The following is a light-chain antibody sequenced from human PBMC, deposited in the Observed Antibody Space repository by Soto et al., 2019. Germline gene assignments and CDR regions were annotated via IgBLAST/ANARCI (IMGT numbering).Light chain of an antibody. Sequence: DSQMTQSPSSLSASIGDRVTVTCRASQGIYSYVAWFQQKPGKAPKSLIYGASTLQSGVPSNFSGSGSGTDFNFTITSLQPEHLATYYCQQYASFPLTFGGGTKVEIK. CDR2: GAS. CDR3: QQYASFPLT. J-gene: IGKJ4*01. CDR1: QGIYSY. V-gene: IGKV1-16*02.